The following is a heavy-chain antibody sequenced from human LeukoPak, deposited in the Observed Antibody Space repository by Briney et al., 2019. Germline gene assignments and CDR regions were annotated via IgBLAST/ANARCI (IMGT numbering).Heavy chain of an antibody. J-gene: IGHJ4*02. D-gene: IGHD1-26*01. V-gene: IGHV4-34*01. CDR2: INHSGST. CDR3: ARRGVGATVYYFDY. CDR1: GGSFSGYY. Sequence: SETLSLTCAVYGGSFSGYYWSWIRQPPGKGLEWIGEINHSGSTSYNPSLKSRVTISVDTSKNQFSLKLSSVTAADTAVYYCARRGVGATVYYFDYWGQGTLVTVSS.